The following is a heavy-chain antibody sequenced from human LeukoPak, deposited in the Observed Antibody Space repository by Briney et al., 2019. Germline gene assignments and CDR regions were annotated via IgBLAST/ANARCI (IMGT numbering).Heavy chain of an antibody. D-gene: IGHD3-3*01. CDR1: GYTFTGYY. Sequence: ASVTVSFKASGYTFTGYYMHWVRQAPGQGLEWMGWINPNSGGTNYAQKFQGRVTMTRDTSISTAYMELSRLRSDDTAVYYCARDPGITIFGVVMYFDYRGQGTLVTVSS. CDR3: ARDPGITIFGVVMYFDY. CDR2: INPNSGGT. J-gene: IGHJ4*02. V-gene: IGHV1-2*02.